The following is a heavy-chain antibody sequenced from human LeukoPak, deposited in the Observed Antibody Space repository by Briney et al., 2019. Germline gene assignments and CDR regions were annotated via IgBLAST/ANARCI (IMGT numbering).Heavy chain of an antibody. CDR3: ARSRGATNDAFDI. J-gene: IGHJ3*02. Sequence: PGGSLRLSCAASGFTFNSFSMNWVRQAPGKGLEWVANIKQDGSEKYYVDSVKGRFTISRDNAKNSLYLQMNSLRAEDTAVYYCARSRGATNDAFDIWGQGTMVTVSS. D-gene: IGHD3-10*01. CDR1: GFTFNSFS. CDR2: IKQDGSEK. V-gene: IGHV3-7*01.